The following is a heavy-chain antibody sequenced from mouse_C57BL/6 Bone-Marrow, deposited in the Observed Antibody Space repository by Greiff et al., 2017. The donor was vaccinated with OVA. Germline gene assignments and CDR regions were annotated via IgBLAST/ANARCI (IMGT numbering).Heavy chain of an antibody. CDR3: ASSKGYDGYFWYFDV. J-gene: IGHJ1*03. V-gene: IGHV1-81*01. D-gene: IGHD2-3*01. CDR2: IYPRSGNT. Sequence: QVQLKQSGAELARPGASVKLSCKASGYTFTSYGISWVKQRTGQGLEWIGEIYPRSGNTYSNEKFKGKATLTEDKCSSQGYMKIRSLTAEDFAVYFCASSKGYDGYFWYFDVWGTGTTVTVSS. CDR1: GYTFTSYG.